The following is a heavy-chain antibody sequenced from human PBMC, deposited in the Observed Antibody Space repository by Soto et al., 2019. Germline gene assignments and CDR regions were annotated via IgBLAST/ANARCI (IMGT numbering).Heavy chain of an antibody. J-gene: IGHJ4*02. Sequence: PSETLSLTCTVSGGSISSSSYYWGWIRQPPGKGLEWIGSIYYSGSTYYNPSLKSRVTISVDTSKNQFSLKLSSVTAADTAVYYCARPVFPEAAAGLIDYWGQGTLGTVSS. CDR1: GGSISSSSYY. CDR2: IYYSGST. CDR3: ARPVFPEAAAGLIDY. V-gene: IGHV4-39*01. D-gene: IGHD6-13*01.